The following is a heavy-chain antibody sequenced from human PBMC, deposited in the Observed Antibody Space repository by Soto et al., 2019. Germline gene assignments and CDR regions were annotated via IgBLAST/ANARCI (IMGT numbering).Heavy chain of an antibody. CDR3: ARDGYFSSGYPVVGGMDV. V-gene: IGHV3-33*01. CDR1: GFTFSSYG. D-gene: IGHD3-3*01. CDR2: IWYDGSNK. J-gene: IGHJ6*02. Sequence: GSLRLSCAASGFTFSSYGMHWVRQAPGKGLEWVAVIWYDGSNKYYADSVKGRFTISRDNSKNTLYLQMNSLRAEDTAVYYCARDGYFSSGYPVVGGMDVWGQGATVTVSS.